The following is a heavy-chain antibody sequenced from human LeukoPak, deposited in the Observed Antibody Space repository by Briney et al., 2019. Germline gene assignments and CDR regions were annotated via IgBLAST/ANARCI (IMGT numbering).Heavy chain of an antibody. CDR1: GFTFSSYS. Sequence: PGGSLRLSCAASGFTFSSYSMNWVRQAPGKGLEWVSSISSSSSYIYYADAVKGRFTISRDNAKNSLYLQMNSLRAEDTAVYYCARDTIVVVTAGGYFDYWGQGTLVTVSS. CDR3: ARDTIVVVTAGGYFDY. J-gene: IGHJ4*02. CDR2: ISSSSSYI. D-gene: IGHD2-21*02. V-gene: IGHV3-21*01.